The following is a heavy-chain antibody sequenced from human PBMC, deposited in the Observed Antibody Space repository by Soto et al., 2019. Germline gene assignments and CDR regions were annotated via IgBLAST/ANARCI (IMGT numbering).Heavy chain of an antibody. CDR1: GFTFSSNA. CDR2: IGVSSDA. Sequence: EVQLLESGGGLLQPGDSLRLSCAAPGFTFSSNAMSWAPQAPGKGLEWVSSIGVSSDAYYADSVKGRFTISRDNSRNTLYLQMNSLRAEDTALYYCAKNYFFDSWGQGTLVTVSS. J-gene: IGHJ4*02. V-gene: IGHV3-23*01. CDR3: AKNYFFDS.